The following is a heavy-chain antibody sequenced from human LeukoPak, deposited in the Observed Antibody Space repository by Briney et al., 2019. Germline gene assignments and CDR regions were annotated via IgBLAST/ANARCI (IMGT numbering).Heavy chain of an antibody. CDR1: GFTFGNNW. J-gene: IGHJ5*02. CDR2: INSDGGGA. V-gene: IGHV3-74*01. CDR3: ARVVPRDWFYT. Sequence: GGSLSLSCAASGFTFGNNWMLWVRQGPGKGLVWISRINSDGGGAIYALSVKGRFPVSSDNAKRALCLQLNSLRAEDTAVYYCARVVPRDWFYTWGEGELVSVSS.